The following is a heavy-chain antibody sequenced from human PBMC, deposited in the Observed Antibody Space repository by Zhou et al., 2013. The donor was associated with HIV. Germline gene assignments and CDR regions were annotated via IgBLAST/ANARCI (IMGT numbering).Heavy chain of an antibody. CDR3: SRAGGRWSSD. J-gene: IGHJ1*01. V-gene: IGHV4-61*09. CDR2: IFGPGTTKYNPSLYGPGTT. CDR1: GDSISSGNYL. D-gene: IGHD2-15*01. Sequence: QVQLQESGPGLVKPSQTLSLTCSVSGDSISSGNYLWTWIRQPAGKGLEWIGHIFGPGTTKYNPSLYGPGTTNYNPSLKSRVTISIDTSKNQFSLMLSSVTAADTAVYYCSRAGGRWSSDWGQGTLVTVSS.